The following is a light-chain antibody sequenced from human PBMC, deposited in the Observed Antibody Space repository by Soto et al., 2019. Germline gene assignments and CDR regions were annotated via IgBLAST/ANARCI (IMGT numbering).Light chain of an antibody. CDR2: AAS. V-gene: IGKV1-39*01. CDR3: QQSYSSPT. Sequence: DIQMTQSPSSLSASVGDRVTLTCRASASINGYLNWYQHKLGKAPELLIDAASTLQNGVPSRFSASESGTDFTLTISSLQAEDSATYYCQQSYSSPTFGQGTRLEIK. J-gene: IGKJ5*01. CDR1: ASINGY.